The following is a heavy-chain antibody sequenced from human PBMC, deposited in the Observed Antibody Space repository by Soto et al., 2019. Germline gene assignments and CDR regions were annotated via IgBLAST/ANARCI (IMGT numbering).Heavy chain of an antibody. D-gene: IGHD2-2*02. CDR1: GFTFSDYY. Sequence: PGGSLRLSCAASGFTFSDYYMSWIRRAPGKGLEWVSYISSSGSTIYYADSVKGRFTISRDNAKNSLFLQMNSLRAEDTAVYYCARAYCSSTSCYIKGIYSYGMDVWGQGTTVTVSS. CDR2: ISSSGSTI. J-gene: IGHJ6*02. CDR3: ARAYCSSTSCYIKGIYSYGMDV. V-gene: IGHV3-11*01.